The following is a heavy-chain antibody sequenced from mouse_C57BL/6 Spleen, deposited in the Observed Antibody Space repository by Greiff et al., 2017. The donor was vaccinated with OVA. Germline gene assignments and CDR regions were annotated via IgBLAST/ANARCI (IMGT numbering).Heavy chain of an antibody. Sequence: EVQLVESGGDLVKPGGSLKLSCAASGFTFSSYGMSWVRQTPDKRLEWVATISSGGSYTYYPDSVKGRFTISRDNAKNTLYLQMSSLKSEDTAMYYCARQSAAWFAYWGQGTLVTVSA. V-gene: IGHV5-6*01. CDR3: ARQSAAWFAY. CDR1: GFTFSSYG. CDR2: ISSGGSYT. J-gene: IGHJ3*01.